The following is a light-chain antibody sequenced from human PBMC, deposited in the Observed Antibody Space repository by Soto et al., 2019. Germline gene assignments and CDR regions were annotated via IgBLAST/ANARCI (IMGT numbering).Light chain of an antibody. CDR1: KLGDKY. CDR2: QDS. V-gene: IGLV3-1*01. J-gene: IGLJ2*01. CDR3: QGWDSSTV. Sequence: SYELTQPPSVSVSPGQTASITCSGDKLGDKYACWYQQKPGQSPVLVIYQDSKRPSVIPERFSGSNSGNTATLTISGTQAMDEADYYCQGWDSSTVFGGGTQLTVL.